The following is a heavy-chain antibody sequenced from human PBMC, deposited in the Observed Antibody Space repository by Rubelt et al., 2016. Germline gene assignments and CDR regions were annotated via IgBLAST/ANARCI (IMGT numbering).Heavy chain of an antibody. Sequence: QVQLVQSGAEAKKPGASVKVSCKASGYTFTSYGISWVRQAPGQGLEWMGWISAYNGNTNYAQKLQGRVTMTTDTSTSTGYMERRSLRSDETAGYYGARGSRVRGAFDIWGQGTMVTVSS. CDR1: GYTFTSYG. D-gene: IGHD3-10*01. V-gene: IGHV1-18*01. CDR2: ISAYNGNT. CDR3: ARGSRVRGAFDI. J-gene: IGHJ3*02.